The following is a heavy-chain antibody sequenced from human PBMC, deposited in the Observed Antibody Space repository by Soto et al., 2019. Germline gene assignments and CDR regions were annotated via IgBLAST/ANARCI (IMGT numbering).Heavy chain of an antibody. CDR1: GDTFHRHA. V-gene: IGHV1-69*06. Sequence: QVQLVQSGAEVKKPGSSVKVSCKGSGDTFHRHALSWVRQAPGQGLEWMEGIIPMFGTANYAQKFQGRVTITADTSTSTAYMELSSLRFEDTAFYYCAVIGYDLDYWGQGTLVAVSS. J-gene: IGHJ4*02. CDR3: AVIGYDLDY. CDR2: IIPMFGTA. D-gene: IGHD5-12*01.